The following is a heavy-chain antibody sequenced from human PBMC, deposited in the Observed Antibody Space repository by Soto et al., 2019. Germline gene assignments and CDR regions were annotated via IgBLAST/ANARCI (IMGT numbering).Heavy chain of an antibody. CDR3: ARAVRHYSSSVGFDY. D-gene: IGHD6-6*01. V-gene: IGHV1-69*06. CDR1: GGTFSSYA. J-gene: IGHJ4*02. CDR2: IIPIFGTA. Sequence: SVKVSCKASGGTFSSYAISWVRQAPGQGLEWMGGIIPIFGTANYAQKFQGRVTITADKSTSTAYMELSSLRSEATAVYYCARAVRHYSSSVGFDYWGQGTLVTVSS.